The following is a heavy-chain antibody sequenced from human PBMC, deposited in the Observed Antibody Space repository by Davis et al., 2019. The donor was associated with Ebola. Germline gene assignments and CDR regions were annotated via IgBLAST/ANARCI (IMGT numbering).Heavy chain of an antibody. D-gene: IGHD2-15*01. CDR2: IYYTGGTKY. CDR1: GGSISRYS. Sequence: GSLRLSCTVSGGSISRYSWSWIRQPPGKGLELIGYIYYTGGTKYNYNPSLKSRVSISVGTSMDQFSLKLFSVTAADTAIYYCASLVATDTHFDYWGQGTLVTVSS. V-gene: IGHV4-59*01. CDR3: ASLVATDTHFDY. J-gene: IGHJ4*02.